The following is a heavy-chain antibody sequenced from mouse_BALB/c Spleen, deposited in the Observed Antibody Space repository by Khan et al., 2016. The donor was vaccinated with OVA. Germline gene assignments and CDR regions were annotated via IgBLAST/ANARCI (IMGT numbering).Heavy chain of an antibody. CDR1: DYSITSDYA. CDR3: AMGRTY. Sequence: EVQLQESGPGLVKPSQSLSLTCTVTDYSITSDYAWNWIRQFPGNKLEWMGYISYSGSTSYNPSLKSRISITRDTSKNPFFLQLNSVTSEDTATYYCAMGRTYWGQGTLVTVSA. D-gene: IGHD4-1*01. J-gene: IGHJ3*01. CDR2: ISYSGST. V-gene: IGHV3-2*02.